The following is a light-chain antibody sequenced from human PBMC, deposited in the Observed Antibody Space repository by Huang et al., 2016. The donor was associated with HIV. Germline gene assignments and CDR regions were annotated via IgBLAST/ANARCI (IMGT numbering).Light chain of an antibody. Sequence: EIVMTQSPATLSVSPGDRVTLSCRASHSVSSNLAWYQQKPGQAPKLVIYGATTRATGIPARFSGSGSGTEFTLTISSLQSEDFAVYYCQQYNNWLPLTFGGGTKVEIK. CDR3: QQYNNWLPLT. J-gene: IGKJ4*01. V-gene: IGKV3-15*01. CDR2: GAT. CDR1: HSVSSN.